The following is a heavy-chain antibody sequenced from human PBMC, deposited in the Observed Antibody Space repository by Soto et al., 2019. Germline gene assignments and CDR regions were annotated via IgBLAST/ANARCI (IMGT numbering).Heavy chain of an antibody. CDR2: IIPIFGTA. CDR1: GGTFSSYA. J-gene: IGHJ6*02. V-gene: IGHV1-69*01. D-gene: IGHD1-7*01. Sequence: QVQLVQSGAEVKKPGSSVKVSCKASGGTFSSYAISWVRQAPGQGLEWMGGIIPIFGTANYAQKFQGRVTNTADESTSTAYMELSSLRSEDTAVYYCARHAEHTRTGTTYYGMDVWGQGTTVTVSS. CDR3: ARHAEHTRTGTTYYGMDV.